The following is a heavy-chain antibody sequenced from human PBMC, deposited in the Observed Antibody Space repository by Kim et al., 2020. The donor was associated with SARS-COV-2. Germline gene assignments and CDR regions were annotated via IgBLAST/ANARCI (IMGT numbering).Heavy chain of an antibody. D-gene: IGHD3-10*01. V-gene: IGHV1-69*13. CDR2: IIPIFGTA. CDR1: GGTFSSYA. J-gene: IGHJ3*02. CDR3: AREDTMVRGGAFDI. Sequence: SVKVSCKASGGTFSSYAISWVRQAPGQGLEWMGGIIPIFGTANYAQKFQGRVTITADESTSTAYMELSSLRSEDTAVYYCAREDTMVRGGAFDIWGQGTMVTVSS.